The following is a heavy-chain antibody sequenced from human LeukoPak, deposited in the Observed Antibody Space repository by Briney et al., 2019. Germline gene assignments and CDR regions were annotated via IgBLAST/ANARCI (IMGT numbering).Heavy chain of an antibody. V-gene: IGHV3-30*04. D-gene: IGHD2-21*02. CDR2: ISYDGSNK. CDR3: ARETDLAYCGGDCYRDAFDI. Sequence: GGSLRLSCAASGFTFSSYAMHWVRQAPGKGLEWVAVISYDGSNKYYADSVKGRFTISRDNSKNTLYLQMNSLRAEDTAVYYCARETDLAYCGGDCYRDAFDIWGQGTMVTVSS. J-gene: IGHJ3*02. CDR1: GFTFSSYA.